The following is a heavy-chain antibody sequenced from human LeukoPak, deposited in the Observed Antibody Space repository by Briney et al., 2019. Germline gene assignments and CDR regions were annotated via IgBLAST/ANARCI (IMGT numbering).Heavy chain of an antibody. V-gene: IGHV4-61*02. J-gene: IGHJ4*02. CDR2: IYSGGNT. CDR3: ARGYGSGWYFGD. D-gene: IGHD6-19*01. Sequence: PSETLSLTCTVSGGSISNGDYYWSWIRQPAGKGLEWIGRIYSGGNTNYNPSLRSRIAMSVDTSKNHFSLKLSSVTAADTAVYYCARGYGSGWYFGDWGQGTLVTVSS. CDR1: GGSISNGDYY.